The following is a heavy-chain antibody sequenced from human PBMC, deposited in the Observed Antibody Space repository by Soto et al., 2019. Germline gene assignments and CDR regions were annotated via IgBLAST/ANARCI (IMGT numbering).Heavy chain of an antibody. CDR2: ICPGDSDS. CDR1: GYSFTGYC. CDR3: ARGRPSVVGATNFDL. J-gene: IGHJ4*02. D-gene: IGHD1-26*01. Sequence: LGESLKISCECSGYSFTGYCIGWVRQMPGKGLEWVGIICPGDSDSRYSPSFQGQVTISADKSISTAYVQWSSLKASDTAMYYCARGRPSVVGATNFDLWGQGTLVTVSS. V-gene: IGHV5-51*01.